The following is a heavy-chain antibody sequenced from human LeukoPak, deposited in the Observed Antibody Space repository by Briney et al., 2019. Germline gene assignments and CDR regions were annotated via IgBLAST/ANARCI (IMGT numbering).Heavy chain of an antibody. D-gene: IGHD3-3*01. CDR1: GFTFSSYG. CDR3: ARPPSITNPYYGMDV. J-gene: IGHJ6*02. V-gene: IGHV3-48*03. Sequence: PGGSLRLSCAASGFTFSSYGMNWVRQAPGKGLEWVSYITSSGGAIYYTDSVKGRFTISRDNAKNSLYLQMNSLRAEDTAVYYCARPPSITNPYYGMDVWGQGTTVTVS. CDR2: ITSSGGAI.